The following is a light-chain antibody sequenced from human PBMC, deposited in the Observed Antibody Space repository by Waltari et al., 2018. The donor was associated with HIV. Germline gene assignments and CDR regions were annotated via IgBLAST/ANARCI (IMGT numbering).Light chain of an antibody. CDR2: EIT. J-gene: IGLJ3*02. V-gene: IGLV2-23*02. Sequence: QSALTQPASVSGSPGQSITISCTGTSSDVWSYNLVSWYQQHPGKAPNLIIYEITKRPSGVSNRFSGSKSDNTASLTISGLQAEDEADYYCCSYTSIGAWVFGGGTKLTVL. CDR3: CSYTSIGAWV. CDR1: SSDVWSYNL.